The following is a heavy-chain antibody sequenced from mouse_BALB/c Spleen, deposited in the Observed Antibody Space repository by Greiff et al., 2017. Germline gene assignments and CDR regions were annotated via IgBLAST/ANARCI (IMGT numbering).Heavy chain of an antibody. Sequence: VQLQQSGAELVKPGASVKLSCTASGFNIKDTYMHWVKQRPEQGLEWIGRIDPANGNTKYDPKFQGKATITADTSSNTAYLQLSSLTSEDTAVYYCARRVLYYGSSYAMDYWGQGTSVTVSS. D-gene: IGHD1-1*01. CDR1: GFNIKDTY. CDR2: IDPANGNT. J-gene: IGHJ4*01. CDR3: ARRVLYYGSSYAMDY. V-gene: IGHV14-3*02.